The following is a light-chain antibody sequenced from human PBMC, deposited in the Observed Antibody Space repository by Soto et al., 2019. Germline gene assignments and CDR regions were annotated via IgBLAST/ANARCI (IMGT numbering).Light chain of an antibody. CDR1: QSVSSN. CDR2: GAS. Sequence: EIVLTQSPGTLSLSPGERATLSCRASQSVSSNNLAWYQQRPGQAPRVVIYGASNRATGIPARFSGSGSGTDFTLTISSLEPEDFAVYYCQQRFNWPRSFGPGTKVDIK. V-gene: IGKV3-11*01. CDR3: QQRFNWPRS. J-gene: IGKJ3*01.